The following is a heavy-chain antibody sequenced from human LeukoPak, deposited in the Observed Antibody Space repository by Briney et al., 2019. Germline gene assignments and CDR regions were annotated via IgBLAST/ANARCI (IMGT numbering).Heavy chain of an antibody. V-gene: IGHV1-3*01. D-gene: IGHD6-25*01. CDR3: ATLSNSSSGFYDYGDGMDV. J-gene: IGHJ6*02. CDR1: GYTFTSYA. CDR2: INAGNGNT. Sequence: ASVTVSFKASGYTFTSYAMHWVRQAPGQRLEWMGWINAGNGNTKYSQKFQGRVTITRDTSASTAYMELSSLRSEDTAVYYCATLSNSSSGFYDYGDGMDVWGQGTPVTVSS.